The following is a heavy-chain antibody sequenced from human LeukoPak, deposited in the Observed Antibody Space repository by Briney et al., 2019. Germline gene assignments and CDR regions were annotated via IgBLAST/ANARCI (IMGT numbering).Heavy chain of an antibody. V-gene: IGHV3-30*18. Sequence: QTGGSLRLSCAASGFTFNTYGMHWVRQAPGRGLEWVAVLSYDAYNEYYADSVKGRFTIFRDNSKNTLYLQMNSLRAEDTAMYYCAKASNVVPTPTFDYWGQGTLVTVSS. CDR2: LSYDAYNE. CDR3: AKASNVVPTPTFDY. CDR1: GFTFNTYG. J-gene: IGHJ4*02. D-gene: IGHD2-21*01.